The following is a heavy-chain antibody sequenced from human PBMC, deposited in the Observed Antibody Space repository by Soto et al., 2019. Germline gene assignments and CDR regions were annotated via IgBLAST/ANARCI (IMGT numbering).Heavy chain of an antibody. CDR1: GGSISSYY. D-gene: IGHD5-18*01. Sequence: QVQLQESGPGLVKPSETLSLTCIVSGGSISSYYWSWIRQPPGKGLEWIGYMYYSGSASYNPSLNSRVTMSADTSKNQLSLKLNSVTGADTAVYDCARHSSGYLWGQGTLVTVSS. CDR3: ARHSSGYL. CDR2: MYYSGSA. V-gene: IGHV4-59*01. J-gene: IGHJ4*02.